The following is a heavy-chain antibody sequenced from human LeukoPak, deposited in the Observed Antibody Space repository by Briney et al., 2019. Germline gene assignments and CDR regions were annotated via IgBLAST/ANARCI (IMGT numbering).Heavy chain of an antibody. Sequence: SQTLSLTCTVSGGSISSGGYYWSWIRQHPGKGLEWIGYIYYSGSTYYNPSLKSRVTISVYTSKNQFSLKLSSVTAADTAVYYCARATYYYDSSGYLIVDYWGQGTLVTVSS. J-gene: IGHJ4*02. CDR3: ARATYYYDSSGYLIVDY. D-gene: IGHD3-22*01. CDR2: IYYSGST. CDR1: GGSISSGGYY. V-gene: IGHV4-31*03.